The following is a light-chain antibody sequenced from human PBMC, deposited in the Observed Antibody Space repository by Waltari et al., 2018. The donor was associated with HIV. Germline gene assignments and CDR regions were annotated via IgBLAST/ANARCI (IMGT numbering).Light chain of an antibody. CDR3: QQVNIYPPT. CDR2: AAS. Sequence: DIQLTQSPSFLSASVGDRVTITCRASQGISSYLAWYQHKPGKGPKLLIYAASTLHSGVPSRFSGSGSGTEFTLTISSLQSEDFATYYCQQVNIYPPTFGQGTKVEIK. J-gene: IGKJ1*01. CDR1: QGISSY. V-gene: IGKV1-9*01.